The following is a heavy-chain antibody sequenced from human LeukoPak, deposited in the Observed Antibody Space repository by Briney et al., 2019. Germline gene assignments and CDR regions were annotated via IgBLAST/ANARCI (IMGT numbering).Heavy chain of an antibody. V-gene: IGHV1-46*01. CDR1: GYTFTSYY. CDR3: ARVTLGYSPHFDY. J-gene: IGHJ4*02. CDR2: INPSGGST. D-gene: IGHD3-22*01. Sequence: ASVTVSCKASGYTFTSYYMHWVRQAPGPGLEWMGIINPSGGSTSYAQKFQGRVTMTRDTSTSIVYMELSSLRSEDTAVYYCARVTLGYSPHFDYWGQGTLVTVSS.